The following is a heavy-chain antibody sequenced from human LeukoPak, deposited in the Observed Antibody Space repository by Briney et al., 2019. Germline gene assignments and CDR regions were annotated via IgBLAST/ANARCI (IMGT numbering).Heavy chain of an antibody. Sequence: PGGSLRLSCEASGFTFISYFMSWVRQTPGKGLEWVASIIGSGRTTKYADAVKGRFTISRDNSKNILYLQMSSLVVDDTAVYYCVREGRGIVGASAYWGRGTLVAVSS. J-gene: IGHJ4*02. CDR3: VREGRGIVGASAY. D-gene: IGHD1-26*01. V-gene: IGHV3-23*01. CDR1: GFTFISYF. CDR2: IIGSGRTT.